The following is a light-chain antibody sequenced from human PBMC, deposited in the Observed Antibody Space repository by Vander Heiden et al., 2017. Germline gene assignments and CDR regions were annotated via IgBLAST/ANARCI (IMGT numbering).Light chain of an antibody. CDR1: QSVSSY. CDR2: DAS. CDR3: QQRSNWPPT. V-gene: IGKV3-11*01. Sequence: EIVLTQSPATLSLSLGATPTLSCRASQSVSSYLAWYQQKPGQAPRLLIYDASNRATGIPARFSGSGSGTDFTLTISSLEPEDFAVYYCQQRSNWPPTFGQGTKVEIK. J-gene: IGKJ1*01.